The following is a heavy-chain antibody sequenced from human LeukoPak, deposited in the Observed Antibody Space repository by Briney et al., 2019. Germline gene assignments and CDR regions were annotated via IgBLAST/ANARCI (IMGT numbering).Heavy chain of an antibody. CDR1: GYTFTSYY. Sequence: ASVKVSCKASGYTFTSYYMHWVRQAPGQGLEWMGIINPSGGSTSYAQKFQGRVTMTRDMSTSTVYMELSSLRSEDTAVYYCARAAQLDYYMDVWGKGTTVTVSS. CDR3: ARAAQLDYYMDV. CDR2: INPSGGST. V-gene: IGHV1-46*01. J-gene: IGHJ6*03. D-gene: IGHD6-6*01.